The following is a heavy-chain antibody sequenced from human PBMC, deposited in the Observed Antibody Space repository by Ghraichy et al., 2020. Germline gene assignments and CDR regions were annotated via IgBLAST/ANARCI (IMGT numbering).Heavy chain of an antibody. CDR1: GGSISSYY. J-gene: IGHJ6*02. CDR3: ASTPLYCSGGSCYYGMDV. V-gene: IGHV4-59*01. D-gene: IGHD2-15*01. Sequence: SQTLSLTCTVSGGSISSYYWSWIRQPPGKGLEWIGYIYYSGSTNYNPSLKSRVTISVDTSKNQFSLKLSSVTAADTAVYYCASTPLYCSGGSCYYGMDVWGQGTTVTVSS. CDR2: IYYSGST.